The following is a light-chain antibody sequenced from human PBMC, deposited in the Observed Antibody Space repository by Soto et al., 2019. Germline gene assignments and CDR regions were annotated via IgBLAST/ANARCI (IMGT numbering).Light chain of an antibody. CDR1: QGISNY. CDR3: QKYNSAPWT. CDR2: AAS. V-gene: IGKV1-27*01. Sequence: DIQMTQSPSSLSASVGDRVTITCRASQGISNYLAWYQQKPGKVPKLLIYAASTLQSGVPSRFSGSGSGTDFTRTISNLQPEDVATYYCQKYNSAPWTFGQGTKVEIK. J-gene: IGKJ1*01.